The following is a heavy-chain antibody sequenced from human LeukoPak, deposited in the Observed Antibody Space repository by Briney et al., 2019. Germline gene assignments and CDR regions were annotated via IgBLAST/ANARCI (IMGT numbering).Heavy chain of an antibody. V-gene: IGHV4-59*01. Sequence: SETLSLACTVSGGSISSYYWSWIRQPPGKGLEWIGYIYYSGSTNYNPYLKSRVTISVDTSKNQFSLKLSSVTAADTAVYYCARDSSRDNYYYYYGMDVWGQGTTVTVSS. D-gene: IGHD6-13*01. CDR1: GGSISSYY. CDR2: IYYSGST. CDR3: ARDSSRDNYYYYYGMDV. J-gene: IGHJ6*02.